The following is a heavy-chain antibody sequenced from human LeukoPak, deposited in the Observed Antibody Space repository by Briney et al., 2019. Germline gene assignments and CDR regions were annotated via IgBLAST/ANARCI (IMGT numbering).Heavy chain of an antibody. D-gene: IGHD3-22*01. CDR2: IYYSGST. CDR3: ARRKGDITGYYDAFDI. J-gene: IGHJ3*02. Sequence: SETLSLTCTVSGGSISSGDYYWSWIRQPPGKGLEWIGYIYYSGSTNYNPSLRSRVTISLGTSRNQFSLRLSSVTAADTAVYYCARRKGDITGYYDAFDIWGQGTMVTVSS. V-gene: IGHV4-30-4*08. CDR1: GGSISSGDYY.